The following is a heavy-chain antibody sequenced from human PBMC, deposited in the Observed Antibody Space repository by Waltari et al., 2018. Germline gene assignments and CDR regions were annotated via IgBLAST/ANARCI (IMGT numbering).Heavy chain of an antibody. CDR2: ISAYNGNT. D-gene: IGHD3-22*01. CDR3: ARESYYYDSSGYYYWFDP. V-gene: IGHV1-18*01. Sequence: QVQLVQSGAEVKKPGASVKVSCKASGYTFTSYGISWVRQAPGQGLEWMGWISAYNGNTNYAQKLQGRVTMTTDTSTSTAYMELRSLRSDDTAVYYCARESYYYDSSGYYYWFDPWGQGTLVTVSS. J-gene: IGHJ5*02. CDR1: GYTFTSYG.